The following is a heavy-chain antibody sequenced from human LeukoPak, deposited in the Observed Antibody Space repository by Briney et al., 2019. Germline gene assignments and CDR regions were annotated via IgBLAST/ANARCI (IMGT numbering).Heavy chain of an antibody. CDR3: APFSAVTHYYFDY. CDR2: ISPDSGYI. D-gene: IGHD6-13*01. V-gene: IGHV3-21*01. CDR1: GFTFSSHS. Sequence: KPGGSLRLSCAASGFTFSSHSLMWGRQAPGKGLEWVSSISPDSGYIYYADSVKGRFTISRDNAENSLFLQMNSLGAEDTAVYYCAPFSAVTHYYFDYWGQGTLVTVSS. J-gene: IGHJ4*02.